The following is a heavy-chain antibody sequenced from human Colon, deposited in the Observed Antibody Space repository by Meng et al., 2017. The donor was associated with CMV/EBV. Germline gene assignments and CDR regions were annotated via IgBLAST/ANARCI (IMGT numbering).Heavy chain of an antibody. CDR3: ARGMDSNVLQQ. Sequence: GESLKISCAASGFTSTTNWMHWVRQVPGKGLVWVSRINSDGSNTNYADSVKGRFTISRDNGKNTLSLQMNSLRVEDMGVHYCARGMDSNVLQQWGQGTLVTVSS. CDR1: GFTSTTNW. D-gene: IGHD4-11*01. CDR2: INSDGSNT. J-gene: IGHJ1*01. V-gene: IGHV3-74*01.